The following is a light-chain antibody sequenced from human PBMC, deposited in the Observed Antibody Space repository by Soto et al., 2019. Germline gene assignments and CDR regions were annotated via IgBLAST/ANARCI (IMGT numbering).Light chain of an antibody. Sequence: DIHVTQSPSTLSASVGYIFTITCRASPSISRWLAWYQQKPGKAPKLLIYDASSLGSGVPSRLRGTGYGTELTITISGMKNDDFETYSCQQYYTYSRTFGQGTKVDIK. CDR3: QQYYTYSRT. CDR1: PSISRW. V-gene: IGKV1-5*01. CDR2: DAS. J-gene: IGKJ1*01.